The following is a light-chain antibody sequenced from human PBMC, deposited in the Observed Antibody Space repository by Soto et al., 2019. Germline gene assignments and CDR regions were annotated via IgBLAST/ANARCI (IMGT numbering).Light chain of an antibody. J-gene: IGKJ2*01. Sequence: EIVLTQSPATLSLSPGERATLSCRASQSVSSYLAWYQQKPGQAHRLLIYDASNRATGIPARFSGSGSGTDFTLTISSLEPEDFAVYYCQQRSNWRVYTFGQGTKLEIK. V-gene: IGKV3-11*01. CDR2: DAS. CDR3: QQRSNWRVYT. CDR1: QSVSSY.